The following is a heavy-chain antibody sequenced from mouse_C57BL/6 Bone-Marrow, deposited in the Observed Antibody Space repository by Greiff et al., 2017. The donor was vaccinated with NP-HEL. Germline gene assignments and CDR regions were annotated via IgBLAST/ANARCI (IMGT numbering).Heavy chain of an antibody. D-gene: IGHD2-5*01. V-gene: IGHV1-50*01. CDR1: GYTFTSYW. CDR2: IDPSDSYT. Sequence: QVQLQQPGAELVKPGASVKLSCKASGYTFTSYWMQWVKQRPGQGLEWIGEIDPSDSYTNYNQKFKGKATLTVDTSSSTAYMQLSSLTSEYSAVYDCARAYSNYVFDYWGQGTTLTVSS. CDR3: ARAYSNYVFDY. J-gene: IGHJ2*01.